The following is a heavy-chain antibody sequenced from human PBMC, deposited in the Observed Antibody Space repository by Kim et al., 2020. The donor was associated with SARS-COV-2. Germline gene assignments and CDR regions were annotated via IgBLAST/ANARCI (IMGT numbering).Heavy chain of an antibody. CDR3: ARGAYYGDSGDY. J-gene: IGHJ4*02. V-gene: IGHV4-59*13. CDR1: GGSISSYY. D-gene: IGHD4-17*01. CDR2: IYYSGST. Sequence: SETLSLTCTVSGGSISSYYWSWIRQPPGKGLEWIGYIYYSGSTNYNPSLKSRVTISVDTSKNQFSLKLSSVTAADTAVYYCARGAYYGDSGDYWGQGTLVTVSS.